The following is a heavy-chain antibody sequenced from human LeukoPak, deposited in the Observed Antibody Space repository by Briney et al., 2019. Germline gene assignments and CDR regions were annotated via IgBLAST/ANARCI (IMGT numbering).Heavy chain of an antibody. Sequence: GGSLRLSCAASGFTFSSYSMNWVRQAPGKGLEWVSYISSSSSTIYYADSVKGRFTISRDNAKNSLYLQMNSLRAEDTAVYYCARVPENYGDSSSYYYYMDVWGKGTRSPSP. CDR1: GFTFSSYS. D-gene: IGHD4-17*01. CDR3: ARVPENYGDSSSYYYYMDV. J-gene: IGHJ6*03. CDR2: ISSSSSTI. V-gene: IGHV3-48*04.